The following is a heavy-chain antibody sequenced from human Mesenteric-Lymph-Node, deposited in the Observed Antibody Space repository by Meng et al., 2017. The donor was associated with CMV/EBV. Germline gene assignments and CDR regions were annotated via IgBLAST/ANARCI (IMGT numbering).Heavy chain of an antibody. CDR2: ISYDGNER. Sequence: CGFTCNNYAMHGVRQAPGKGLEWVAVISYDGNERYYADSIKGRFTISRDNSRNTLSLLMNSLTTDDTAVYYCVRVSTHYYDSSCFDYWGQGTLVTVSS. CDR1: GFTCNNYA. J-gene: IGHJ4*02. D-gene: IGHD3-22*01. CDR3: VRVSTHYYDSSCFDY. V-gene: IGHV3-30*04.